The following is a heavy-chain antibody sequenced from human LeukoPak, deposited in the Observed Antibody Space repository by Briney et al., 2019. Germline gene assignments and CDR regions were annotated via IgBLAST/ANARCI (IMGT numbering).Heavy chain of an antibody. CDR2: FDPEDGET. CDR3: ATERRRLYSSSSRWFDP. J-gene: IGHJ5*02. D-gene: IGHD6-13*01. Sequence: GASVKVSCKVSGYTLTEFSMHWVRQAPGKGLEWMGGFDPEDGETIYAQKFQGRVTMTEDTSTDTAYMELSSLRSEDTAVYYCATERRRLYSSSSRWFDPWGQGTLVTVSS. V-gene: IGHV1-24*01. CDR1: GYTLTEFS.